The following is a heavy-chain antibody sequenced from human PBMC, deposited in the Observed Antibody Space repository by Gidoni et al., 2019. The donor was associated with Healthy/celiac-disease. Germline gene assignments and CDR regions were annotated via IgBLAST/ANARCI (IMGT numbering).Heavy chain of an antibody. CDR2: IWYDGSNK. CDR1: GFTFSSYG. D-gene: IGHD3-3*01. J-gene: IGHJ2*01. CDR3: ARAQPGDFWSGYSPYWYFDL. Sequence: QVQLVESGGGVVQPGRSLRLSCAASGFTFSSYGLPWVRQAPGQGLEWVAVIWYDGSNKYYADSVKGRFTISRDNSKNTLYLQMNSLRAEDTAVYYCARAQPGDFWSGYSPYWYFDLWGRGTLVTVSS. V-gene: IGHV3-33*01.